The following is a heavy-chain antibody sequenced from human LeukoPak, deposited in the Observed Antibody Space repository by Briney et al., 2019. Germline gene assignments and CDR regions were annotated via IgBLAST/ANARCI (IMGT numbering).Heavy chain of an antibody. D-gene: IGHD3-10*01. Sequence: GGSLRLSCAASGFTFSSYGMHWVRQAPGKGLGWVAFIRYDGSNKYYADSVKGRFTISRDNSKNTLYLQMNSLRAEDTAVYYCAREEILWFGETFDPWAREPWSPSPQ. CDR2: IRYDGSNK. J-gene: IGHJ5*02. CDR3: AREEILWFGETFDP. V-gene: IGHV3-30*02. CDR1: GFTFSSYG.